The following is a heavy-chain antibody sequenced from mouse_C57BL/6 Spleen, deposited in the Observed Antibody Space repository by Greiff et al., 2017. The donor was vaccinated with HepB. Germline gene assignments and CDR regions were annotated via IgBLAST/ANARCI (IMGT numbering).Heavy chain of an antibody. J-gene: IGHJ2*01. V-gene: IGHV1-59*01. CDR3: ARGRVGAFDY. CDR2: IYPSDSDT. CDR1: GYTFTSYW. Sequence: QVQLQQPGAELVRPGTSVKLSCKASGYTFTSYWMHWVKQRPGQGLEWIGVIYPSDSDTNYNQKFKGKATLTVDTSSSTAYMQLSSLTSEDSAVYYCARGRVGAFDYWGQGTTLTVSS. D-gene: IGHD1-1*02.